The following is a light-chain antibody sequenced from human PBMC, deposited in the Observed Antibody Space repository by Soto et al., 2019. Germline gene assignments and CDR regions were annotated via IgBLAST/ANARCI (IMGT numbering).Light chain of an antibody. CDR1: SSDVGAYKF. J-gene: IGLJ1*01. CDR3: SSYTSSSTHV. V-gene: IGLV2-14*03. Sequence: QSALTQRASVSGSPGQSITISCTGTSSDVGAYKFVSWYQQHPSNVPKLMIFDVSSRPSGVSDRFSGSKSGNTASLTISGLQAEDEGDYYCSSYTSSSTHVFGSGTKLTVL. CDR2: DVS.